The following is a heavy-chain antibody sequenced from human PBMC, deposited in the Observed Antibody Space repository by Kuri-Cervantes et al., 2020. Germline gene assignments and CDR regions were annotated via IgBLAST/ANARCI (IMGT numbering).Heavy chain of an antibody. J-gene: IGHJ4*02. D-gene: IGHD6-19*01. CDR1: GGSFSGYY. CDR3: ARRFYSSGWPVFDF. CDR2: INHNGST. Sequence: SETLSLTCAVYGGSFSGYYWSWIRQPPGKGLEWIGEINHNGSTNYNPSLKSRVTISVDTSKNQFSLKLTSVTTADTALYYCARRFYSSGWPVFDFWGQGSLVTVSS. V-gene: IGHV4-34*01.